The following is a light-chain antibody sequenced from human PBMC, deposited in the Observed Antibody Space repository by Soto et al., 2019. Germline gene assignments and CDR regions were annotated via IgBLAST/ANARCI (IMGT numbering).Light chain of an antibody. CDR2: AAS. J-gene: IGKJ5*01. CDR3: QQAASFPIT. V-gene: IGKV1-39*01. Sequence: DIQMTQSPSSLSASVGDRVTITCRASQGISTYLNWYQQKPGKAPKLLIYAASSLQSGVPSRFSGSGSGTDFTLTINSLQPEDFATYYCQQAASFPITFGQGTRLEI. CDR1: QGISTY.